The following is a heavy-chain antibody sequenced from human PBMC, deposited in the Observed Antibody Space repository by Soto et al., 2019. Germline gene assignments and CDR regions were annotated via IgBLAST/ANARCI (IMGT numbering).Heavy chain of an antibody. Sequence: SVKVSCKSSGGTFSNSPISWVRRAPGQGLEWVGGVIPVFKTANYAQKFQGRVTITADESTNTAYMGLSSLRSGDTAVYYCARSRFVVGVTGDYYGMDVWGQGTTVTVSS. D-gene: IGHD2-15*01. CDR3: ARSRFVVGVTGDYYGMDV. V-gene: IGHV1-69*13. J-gene: IGHJ6*02. CDR1: GGTFSNSP. CDR2: VIPVFKTA.